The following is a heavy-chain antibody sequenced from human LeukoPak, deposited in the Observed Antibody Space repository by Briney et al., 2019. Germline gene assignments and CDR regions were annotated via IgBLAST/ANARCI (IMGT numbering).Heavy chain of an antibody. D-gene: IGHD3-22*01. V-gene: IGHV1-69*04. J-gene: IGHJ6*02. CDR2: IIPILGIA. CDR3: ARDPGSGYYSYYYGMDV. Sequence: SVKVSCKASGGTFSSYAISWVRQAPGQGLDWMGRIIPILGIANYAQKFQGRVTITADKSTSTAYMELSSLRSEDTAVYYCARDPGSGYYSYYYGMDVWGQGTTVTVSS. CDR1: GGTFSSYA.